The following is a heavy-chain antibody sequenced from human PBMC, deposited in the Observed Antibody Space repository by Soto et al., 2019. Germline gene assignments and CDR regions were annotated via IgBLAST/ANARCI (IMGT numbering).Heavy chain of an antibody. D-gene: IGHD1-26*01. CDR2: ISYDGSNK. CDR1: GFTFSSYG. V-gene: IGHV3-30*18. Sequence: PGGSLRLSCAASGFTFSSYGMHWVRQAPGKGLEWVAVISYDGSNKYYADSVKGRFTISRDNSKNTLYLQMNSLRAEDTAVYYCAKVWWELHPYYYYGMDVWGQGTTVTVSS. J-gene: IGHJ6*02. CDR3: AKVWWELHPYYYYGMDV.